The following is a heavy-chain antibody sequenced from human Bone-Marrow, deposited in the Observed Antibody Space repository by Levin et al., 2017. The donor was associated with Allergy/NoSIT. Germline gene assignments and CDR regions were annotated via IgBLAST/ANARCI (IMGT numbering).Heavy chain of an antibody. D-gene: IGHD2-21*01. CDR1: GVSITSGSYY. CDR3: ARVLQYSYYYTDV. Sequence: SETLSLTCTVSGVSITSGSYYWSWIRQPAGKGLEWIGHSYTSGNITYNPSLKSRVTISLDTSKNQFSLKLRSVTAADTAVYYCARVLQYSYYYTDVWGKGTMVTVSS. CDR2: SYTSGNI. V-gene: IGHV4-61*09. J-gene: IGHJ6*03.